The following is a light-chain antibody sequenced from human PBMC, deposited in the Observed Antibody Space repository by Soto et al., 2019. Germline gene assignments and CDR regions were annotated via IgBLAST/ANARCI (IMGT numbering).Light chain of an antibody. CDR3: QQYNSQRT. CDR1: QYISSW. Sequence: DIQMTQSPSTLSASVGDRVTITCRASQYISSWLAWYQQKPGKAPKLLIYKASSLESGVPSRFSGSGSGTEFTLTISSQQPDDFATYYCQQYNSQRTFGQGTKVEIK. J-gene: IGKJ1*01. V-gene: IGKV1-5*03. CDR2: KAS.